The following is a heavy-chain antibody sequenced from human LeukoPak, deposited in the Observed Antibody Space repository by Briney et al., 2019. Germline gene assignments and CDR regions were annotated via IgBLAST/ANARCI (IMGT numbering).Heavy chain of an antibody. Sequence: LPEGSLRLSCAASGFTFSSYAMSWVRQAPVKGLEWVSAISGSGGSTYYADSVKGRFTISRDNSKNTLYLQMNSLRAEDTAVYYCALTVTPQGFDYWGQGTQVTVSS. CDR2: ISGSGGST. CDR1: GFTFSSYA. J-gene: IGHJ4*02. CDR3: ALTVTPQGFDY. V-gene: IGHV3-23*01. D-gene: IGHD4-11*01.